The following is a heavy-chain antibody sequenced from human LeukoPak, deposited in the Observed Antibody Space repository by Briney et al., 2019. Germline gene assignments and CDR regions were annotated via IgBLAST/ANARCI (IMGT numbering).Heavy chain of an antibody. CDR2: ISSSSSYI. CDR1: GFTFSTYK. CDR3: ARDNYYDSSGYYLGHDAFDI. Sequence: GGSLRLSCVASGFTFSTYKMTWVRQAPGKGLEWVSSISSSSSYIYYADSVKGRFTISRDNAKNSLYLQMNSLRAEDTAVYYCARDNYYDSSGYYLGHDAFDIWSQGTMVTVSS. V-gene: IGHV3-21*01. D-gene: IGHD3-22*01. J-gene: IGHJ3*02.